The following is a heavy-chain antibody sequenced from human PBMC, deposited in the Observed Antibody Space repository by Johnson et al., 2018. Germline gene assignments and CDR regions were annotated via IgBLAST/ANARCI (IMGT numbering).Heavy chain of an antibody. D-gene: IGHD3-9*01. J-gene: IGHJ4*02. CDR2: IKSKAHGGTT. CDR1: GFTFSNAW. Sequence: EVQLVESGGGLVKPGGSLRLSCEASGFTFSNAWMNWVRLAPGKGLEWVGRIKSKAHGGTTDYAAPLQGRFSISRDDSKNTLYLQITGLKTEDTAVSFCATGHFAWSDFFYYWCQGTLLTVSS. V-gene: IGHV3-15*01. CDR3: ATGHFAWSDFFYY.